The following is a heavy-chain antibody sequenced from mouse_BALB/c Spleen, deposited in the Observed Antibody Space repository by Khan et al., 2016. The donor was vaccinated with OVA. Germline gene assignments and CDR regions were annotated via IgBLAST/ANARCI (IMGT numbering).Heavy chain of an antibody. V-gene: IGHV3-2*02. CDR2: ISYSGVT. CDR1: GYSITSGYA. CDR3: ARGNYYGYYFDY. J-gene: IGHJ2*01. D-gene: IGHD1-1*01. Sequence: EVQLQESGPGLVKPSQSLSLTCTVTGYSITSGYAWNWIRQFPRNKLEWMGYISYSGVTSCTPSLKSRISITRDTSKNQFFLQLNSVTTEDTATYYCARGNYYGYYFDYWGQGTTLTVSS.